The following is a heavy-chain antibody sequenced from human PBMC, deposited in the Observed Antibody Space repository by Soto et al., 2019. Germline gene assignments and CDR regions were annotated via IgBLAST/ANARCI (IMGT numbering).Heavy chain of an antibody. J-gene: IGHJ4*02. V-gene: IGHV3-30*09. D-gene: IGHD1-26*01. Sequence: PGGSLRLSCLASGFIFRSYAMHWVRQAPGKGLEWVAVITYDGANGYYADSVRGRFAISRDNSKSTLFLQMNSLRPEDTAVYYCARAFSGSYHHFDYWGQGNLVTVSS. CDR3: ARAFSGSYHHFDY. CDR1: GFIFRSYA. CDR2: ITYDGANG.